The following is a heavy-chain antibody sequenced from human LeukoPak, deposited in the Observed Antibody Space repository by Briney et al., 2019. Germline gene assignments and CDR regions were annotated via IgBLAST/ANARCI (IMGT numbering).Heavy chain of an antibody. D-gene: IGHD6-19*01. CDR3: ATQYSSGWYYFDY. V-gene: IGHV4-39*07. CDR1: GGSISSSSYY. Sequence: SETLSLTCTVSGGSISSSSYYWGWIRQPPGKGLEWIGSIYYSGSTYYNPSLKSRVTISVDTSKNQFSLKLSSVTAADTAVYYCATQYSSGWYYFDYWGQGTLVTVSS. CDR2: IYYSGST. J-gene: IGHJ4*02.